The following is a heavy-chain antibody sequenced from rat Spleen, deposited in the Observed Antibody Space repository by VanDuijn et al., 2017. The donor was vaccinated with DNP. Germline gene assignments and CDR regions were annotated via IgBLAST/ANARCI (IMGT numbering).Heavy chain of an antibody. CDR2: ISYSGRT. J-gene: IGHJ2*01. Sequence: EVQLQESGPGLVKPSQSLSLTCSVTGYSITSDYWGWIRKFPGNKMAWIGHISYSGRTTYNPSLKSRISISRDTSKNQFFLQLNSVSTDDTATYYCVRTADTTGITLEYWGQGVMVTVSS. CDR1: GYSITSDY. CDR3: VRTADTTGITLEY. D-gene: IGHD1-9*01. V-gene: IGHV3-1*01.